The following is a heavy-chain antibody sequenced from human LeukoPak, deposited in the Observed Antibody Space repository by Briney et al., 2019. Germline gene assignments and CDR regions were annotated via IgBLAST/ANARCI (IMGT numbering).Heavy chain of an antibody. J-gene: IGHJ4*02. CDR2: ISSSSSYI. D-gene: IGHD3-3*01. CDR3: ARGPLLEWLNTFDY. CDR1: GFTFSSYS. V-gene: IGHV3-21*01. Sequence: GGSLRLSCAASGFTFSSYSMTWVRQAPGEGLEWVLSISSSSSYIYYADSVKGRFTISRDTAKNSLYLQMNSLRAEDTAVYYCARGPLLEWLNTFDYWGQGTLVTVSS.